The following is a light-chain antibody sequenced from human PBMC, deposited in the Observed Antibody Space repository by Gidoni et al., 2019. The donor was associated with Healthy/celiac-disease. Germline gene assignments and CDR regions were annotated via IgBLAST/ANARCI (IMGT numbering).Light chain of an antibody. CDR3: QQGVT. J-gene: IGKJ4*01. V-gene: IGKV3-20*01. CDR1: QSVSSSY. Sequence: DIVLTQSPGTLSLSPGERATLSCRASQSVSSSYLAWYQQKPGQAPRLLIYGASSRATGIPDRFSGSGSGTDFTLTISRLEPEDFAVYYCQQGVTFGGXTKVEIK. CDR2: GAS.